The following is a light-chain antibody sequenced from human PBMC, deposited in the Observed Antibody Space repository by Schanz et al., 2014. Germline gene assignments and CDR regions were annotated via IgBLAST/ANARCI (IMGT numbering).Light chain of an antibody. Sequence: QSALTQPRSVSGSPGQSVTISCTGTNSDVGGYDYVSWYQQHPGKAPKLMIYDVSVRPSGVSNRFSGSKSGNTASLTVSGLQAEDEADYYCSSYGGSNFVVFGGGTKLTVL. V-gene: IGLV2-11*01. CDR3: SSYGGSNFVV. J-gene: IGLJ2*01. CDR2: DVS. CDR1: NSDVGGYDY.